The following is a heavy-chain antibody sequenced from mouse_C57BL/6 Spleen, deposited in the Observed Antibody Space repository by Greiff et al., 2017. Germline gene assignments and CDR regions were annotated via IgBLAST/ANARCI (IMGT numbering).Heavy chain of an antibody. V-gene: IGHV1-18*01. CDR1: GYTFTDYN. D-gene: IGHD2-4*01. CDR2: INPNNGGT. Sequence: VQLQQSGPELVKPGASVKIPCKASGYTFTDYNMDWVKQSHGKSLEWIGDINPNNGGTIYNQKFKGKATLTVDKSSSTAYMELRSLTSEDTAVYYCARYDYGGDDPRFAYWGQGTLVTVSA. CDR3: ARYDYGGDDPRFAY. J-gene: IGHJ3*01.